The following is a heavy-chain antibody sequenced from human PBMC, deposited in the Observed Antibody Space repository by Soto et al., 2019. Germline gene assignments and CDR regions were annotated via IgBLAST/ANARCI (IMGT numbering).Heavy chain of an antibody. CDR2: LSSSSSYI. Sequence: QLVESGGGLVKPGGSLRLSCAASGFTFSSYCINWVRQAPGKGLEWLSSLSSSSSYIYYSDSVRGRFTISRDNAKNSLYLQMNSLRAEDTAVYYCARADTYGASRDDAFDIWGQGTMVTVSS. CDR3: ARADTYGASRDDAFDI. CDR1: GFTFSSYC. V-gene: IGHV3-21*01. D-gene: IGHD5-18*01. J-gene: IGHJ3*02.